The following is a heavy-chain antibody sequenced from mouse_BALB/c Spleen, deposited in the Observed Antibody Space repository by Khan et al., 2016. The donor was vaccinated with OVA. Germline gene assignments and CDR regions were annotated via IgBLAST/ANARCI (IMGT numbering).Heavy chain of an antibody. J-gene: IGHJ3*01. CDR1: GYSFTSYL. V-gene: IGHV1-5*01. CDR2: IFPGTSDT. CDR3: TRGGYSSFAY. D-gene: IGHD1-3*01. Sequence: VQLQQSGTVLARPGASVKMSCKASGYSFTSYLIHWVKQRPGPGLEWIGDIFPGTSDTSYNQKFTDTAKLTAGTSASTAYMELSNLTNEDAAVCYCTRGGYSSFAYWGQGTLVTVSA.